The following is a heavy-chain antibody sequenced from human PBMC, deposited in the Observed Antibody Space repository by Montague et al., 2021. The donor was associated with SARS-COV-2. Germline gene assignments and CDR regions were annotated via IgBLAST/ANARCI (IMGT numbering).Heavy chain of an antibody. V-gene: IGHV3-23*01. D-gene: IGHD1-26*01. CDR3: AKGGAQVSRSFDY. CDR2: T. Sequence: TYYADSVMGRLTISGDTSRNTLYLPMNNLRAEDTAVYYCAKGGAQVSRSFDYWGQGTLVTVS. J-gene: IGHJ4*02.